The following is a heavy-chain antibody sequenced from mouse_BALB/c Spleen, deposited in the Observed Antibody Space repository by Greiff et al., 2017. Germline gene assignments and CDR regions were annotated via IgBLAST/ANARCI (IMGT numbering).Heavy chain of an antibody. CDR1: GYTFTSYW. Sequence: QVQLKQSGAELAKPGASVKMSCKASGYTFTSYWMHWVKQRPGQGLEWIGYINPSTGYTEYNQKFKDKATLTADKSSSTAYMQLSSLTSEDSAVYYCARSGGLRRHYYAMDYWGQGTSVTVSS. CDR2: INPSTGYT. D-gene: IGHD2-4*01. V-gene: IGHV1-7*01. J-gene: IGHJ4*01. CDR3: ARSGGLRRHYYAMDY.